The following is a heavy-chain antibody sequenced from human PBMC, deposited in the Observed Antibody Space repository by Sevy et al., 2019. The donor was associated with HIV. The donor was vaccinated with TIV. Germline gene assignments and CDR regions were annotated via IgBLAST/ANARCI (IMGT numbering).Heavy chain of an antibody. CDR2: ISYDGSKT. CDR1: GFTFTKYG. Sequence: GGSLRLSCVASGFTFTKYGMQWVRQAPGKGLEWVAGISYDGSKTYYGDSVKGRFTISRDNSKNTLFLEMKSLRVEDTAVYYCAKVGGSKWQLFEFYGMDVWGQGTTVTVSS. J-gene: IGHJ6*02. CDR3: AKVGGSKWQLFEFYGMDV. V-gene: IGHV3-30*18. D-gene: IGHD5-12*01.